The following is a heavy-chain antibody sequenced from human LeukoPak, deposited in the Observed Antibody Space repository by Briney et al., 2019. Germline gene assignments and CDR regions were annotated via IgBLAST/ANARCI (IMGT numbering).Heavy chain of an antibody. CDR2: INHSGST. D-gene: IGHD3-10*01. J-gene: IGHJ5*02. CDR3: ARLGMYYYGSGRPSRNLFDP. Sequence: PSETLSLTCAVYDRSFSGYYWSWIRQPPGKGLEWIGEINHSGSTNYNPSLKSRVTISVDTSKNRFSLKLSSVTAADTAVYYCARLGMYYYGSGRPSRNLFDPWGQGTLVTVSS. V-gene: IGHV4-34*01. CDR1: DRSFSGYY.